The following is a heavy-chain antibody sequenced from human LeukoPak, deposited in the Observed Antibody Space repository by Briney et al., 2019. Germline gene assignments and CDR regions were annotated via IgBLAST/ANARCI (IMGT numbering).Heavy chain of an antibody. CDR3: ARCSGGSCYSGIPYDY. D-gene: IGHD2-15*01. CDR1: GGTFSSYA. J-gene: IGHJ4*02. V-gene: IGHV1-69*13. CDR2: IIPIFGTA. Sequence: ASVKVSCKASGGTFSSYAISWVRQAPGQGLEWMGGIIPIFGTANYAQKFQGRVTITADEPTSTAYMELSSLRSEDTAVYYCARCSGGSCYSGIPYDYWGQGTLVTVSS.